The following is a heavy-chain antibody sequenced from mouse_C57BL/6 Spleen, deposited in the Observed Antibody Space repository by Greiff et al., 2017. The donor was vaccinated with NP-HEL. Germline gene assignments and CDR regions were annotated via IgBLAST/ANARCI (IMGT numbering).Heavy chain of an antibody. CDR1: GYSITSGYY. Sequence: DVQLVESGPGLVKPSQSLSLTCSVTGYSITSGYYWNWIRQFPGNKLEWMGYISYDGSNNYNPSLKNRISITRDTSKNQFFLKLNSVTTEDTATYYCARSNYYGSSYRYFDVWGTGTTVTVSS. J-gene: IGHJ1*03. CDR3: ARSNYYGSSYRYFDV. D-gene: IGHD1-1*01. V-gene: IGHV3-6*01. CDR2: ISYDGSN.